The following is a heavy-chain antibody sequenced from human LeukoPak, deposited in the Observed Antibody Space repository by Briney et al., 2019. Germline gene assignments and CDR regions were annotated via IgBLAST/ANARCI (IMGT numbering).Heavy chain of an antibody. V-gene: IGHV4-39*01. CDR2: IYYSGST. CDR3: ARVRLLWFGEPGTVDY. J-gene: IGHJ4*02. D-gene: IGHD3-10*01. CDR1: GASLSVSGRN. Sequence: SETLSLTCTVSGASLSVSGRNWGWVRQPPGKGLEWIASIYYSGSTYYSPSLESRVTMSVDTSKNQFSLKLSSLTATDTAVYYCARVRLLWFGEPGTVDYWGQGTLVTVSS.